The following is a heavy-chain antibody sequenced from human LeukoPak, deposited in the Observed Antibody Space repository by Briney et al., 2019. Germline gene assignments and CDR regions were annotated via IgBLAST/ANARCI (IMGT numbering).Heavy chain of an antibody. CDR2: ISSSGGTI. D-gene: IGHD3-22*01. CDR3: ARVEDVHYYDSSGYRHLDY. V-gene: IGHV3-11*04. Sequence: GGSLRLSCAASGFTFSDYYMSWVRQAPGKGLEWVSYISSSGGTIYYADSVKGRFTISRDNAKNSLYLQMNSLRAEDTAVHYCARVEDVHYYDSSGYRHLDYWGQGTLVTVSS. CDR1: GFTFSDYY. J-gene: IGHJ4*02.